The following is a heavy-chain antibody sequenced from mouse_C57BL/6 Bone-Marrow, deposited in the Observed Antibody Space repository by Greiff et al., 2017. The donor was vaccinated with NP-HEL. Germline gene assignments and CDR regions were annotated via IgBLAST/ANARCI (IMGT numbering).Heavy chain of an antibody. V-gene: IGHV1-19*01. CDR2: INPYNGGT. D-gene: IGHD2-5*01. Sequence: EVQLQQSGPVLVKPGASVTMSCKASGYTFTDYYMNWVKQSHGKSLEWIGVINPYNGGTSYNQKFKGKATLTVDKPSSTAYMELNSLTSEDSAVYYCARPSPCSNYAFDYWGQGTTLTVSS. CDR3: ARPSPCSNYAFDY. J-gene: IGHJ2*01. CDR1: GYTFTDYY.